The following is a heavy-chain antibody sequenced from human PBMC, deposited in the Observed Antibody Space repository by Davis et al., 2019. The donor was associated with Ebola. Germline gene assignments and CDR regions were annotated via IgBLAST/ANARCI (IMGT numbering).Heavy chain of an antibody. D-gene: IGHD6-19*01. CDR1: GFTFSSYG. J-gene: IGHJ4*02. V-gene: IGHV3-33*08. CDR2: IWYDGSNK. CDR3: ASYVAVAGFIY. Sequence: GGSLRLSCAASGFTFSSYGMHWVRQAPGKGLEWVAVIWYDGSNKYYADSVKGRFTISRDNAKNSLYLQMNSLRAEDTAVYYCASYVAVAGFIYWGQGTLVTVSS.